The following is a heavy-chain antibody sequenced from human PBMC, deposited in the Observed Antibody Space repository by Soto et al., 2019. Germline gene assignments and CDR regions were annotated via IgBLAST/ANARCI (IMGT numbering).Heavy chain of an antibody. CDR2: VSIGGST. V-gene: IGHV3-23*01. CDR1: GFTFSSYA. CDR3: AKRRGAGGNFDY. Sequence: GGSLRLSCAASGFTFSSYAMGWVLQGPGKGLEWVAVVSIGGSTHYADSVRGRFTISRDNSKNTLSLQMNSLTAEDTAVYFCAKRRGAGGNFDYWGQGALVTVSS. J-gene: IGHJ4*02. D-gene: IGHD1-26*01.